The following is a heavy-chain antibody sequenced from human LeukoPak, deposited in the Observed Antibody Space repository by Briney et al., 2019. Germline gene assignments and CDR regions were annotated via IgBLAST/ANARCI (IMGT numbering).Heavy chain of an antibody. J-gene: IGHJ3*02. CDR1: GYTFTNYG. CDR3: ARKGRITTVRGDDAFDI. V-gene: IGHV1-18*01. Sequence: SVKVSRKASGYTFTNYGISWVRQAPAQGLEWMGWISGNNGDTNLAQKPHGRVTMTTATSTSTAYMELRSLRSDDTAVYYCARKGRITTVRGDDAFDIWGQGTMVTVSS. D-gene: IGHD3-10*01. CDR2: ISGNNGDT.